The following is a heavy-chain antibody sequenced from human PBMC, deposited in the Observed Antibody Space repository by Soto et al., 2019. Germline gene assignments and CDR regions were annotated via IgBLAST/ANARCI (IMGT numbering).Heavy chain of an antibody. J-gene: IGHJ5*02. D-gene: IGHD2-2*02. CDR2: IYPGDSDT. Sequence: PVESLKISCKGSGYSFSTYWIAWVRQMPGKGLEWMGIIYPGDSDTRYSPSFQGQVTISADKSISTAYLQWSSLKASDTAMYYCARRGYCSGTTCYKWFDPWGQGTLVTVSS. CDR3: ARRGYCSGTTCYKWFDP. CDR1: GYSFSTYW. V-gene: IGHV5-51*01.